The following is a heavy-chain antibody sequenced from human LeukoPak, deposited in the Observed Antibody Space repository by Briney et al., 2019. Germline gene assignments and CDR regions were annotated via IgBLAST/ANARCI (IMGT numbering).Heavy chain of an antibody. D-gene: IGHD4-17*01. V-gene: IGHV1-18*01. CDR2: ITTYNDNT. CDR1: GYTFTSYP. CDR3: ARGYDYGDYVGDFDY. J-gene: IGHJ4*02. Sequence: ASVKVSCKASGYTFTSYPISWVRQAPGQGLEWMGWITTYNDNTNYAQKLQGRVTMTTDTSTGTAYMDLRGLRSDDTAVYYCARGYDYGDYVGDFDYWGQGTLVTVSS.